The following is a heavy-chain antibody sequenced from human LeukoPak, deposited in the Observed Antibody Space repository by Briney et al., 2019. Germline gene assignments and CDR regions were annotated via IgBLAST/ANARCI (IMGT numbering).Heavy chain of an antibody. CDR3: ARGGHYYGSGSYYLDY. V-gene: IGHV3-30*02. D-gene: IGHD3-10*01. CDR2: IRYDGSNK. Sequence: GGSLRLSCAASGFTFSSYGMHWVRQAPGKGLEWVAFIRYDGSNKYYADSVKGRFTISRDNAKNSLFLQMNSLRAEDTAVYYCARGGHYYGSGSYYLDYWGQGNLVTVSS. CDR1: GFTFSSYG. J-gene: IGHJ4*02.